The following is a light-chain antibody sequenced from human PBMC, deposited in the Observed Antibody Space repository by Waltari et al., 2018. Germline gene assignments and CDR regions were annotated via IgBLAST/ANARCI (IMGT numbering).Light chain of an antibody. V-gene: IGKV1-39*01. J-gene: IGKJ2*01. Sequence: DIQMTQSPSSLSASLGDRVTTTCRASQSVLTYLNWYQQKPGKAPELLIYGASSLQSGVPSRFSGSGSGTDFTLTISSLQPEDSAIYYCQQSHNTPPYTFGQGTKLEFQ. CDR3: QQSHNTPPYT. CDR1: QSVLTY. CDR2: GAS.